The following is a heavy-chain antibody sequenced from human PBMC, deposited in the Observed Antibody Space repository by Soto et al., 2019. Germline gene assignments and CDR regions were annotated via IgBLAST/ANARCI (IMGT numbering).Heavy chain of an antibody. CDR2: INPSGGST. CDR1: GYTFTSYY. CDR3: ARDSIVPNDLGCFDY. V-gene: IGHV1-46*01. Sequence: GASVKVSCKASGYTFTSYYMHWVRQAPGQGLEWMGIINPSGGSTSYAQKFQGRVTMTRDTSTSTVYMELSSLRSEDTAAYYCARDSIVPNDLGCFDYWGQGTLVTVSS. D-gene: IGHD1-26*01. J-gene: IGHJ4*02.